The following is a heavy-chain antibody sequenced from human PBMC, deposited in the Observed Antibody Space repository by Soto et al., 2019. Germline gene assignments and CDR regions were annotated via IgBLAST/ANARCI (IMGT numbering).Heavy chain of an antibody. D-gene: IGHD1-26*01. CDR3: AKVVDGGPTVSWFDP. Sequence: EVQLLESGGGLVQPGGSLRLSCAASGFTFSSYAMSWVRQAPGKGLEWVSAISGSGGSTYYADSVKGRFTISRDNSKNPVYPAMNRLRAEDTAVYYCAKVVDGGPTVSWFDPWGQGTLVPVSP. CDR2: ISGSGGST. V-gene: IGHV3-23*01. CDR1: GFTFSSYA. J-gene: IGHJ5*02.